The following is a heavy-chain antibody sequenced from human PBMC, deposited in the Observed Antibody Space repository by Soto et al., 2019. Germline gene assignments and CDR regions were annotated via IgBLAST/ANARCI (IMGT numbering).Heavy chain of an antibody. D-gene: IGHD3-22*01. V-gene: IGHV1-58*01. J-gene: IGHJ5*02. Sequence: ASVKVSCKASGFTFTSSAVQWVRQARGQRLEWIGWIVVGSGNTNYAQKFQERVTITRDMSTSTAYMELSSLRSEDTAVYYCAADGYYYDSSGFLFDPWGQGTLVTVS. CDR2: IVVGSGNT. CDR1: GFTFTSSA. CDR3: AADGYYYDSSGFLFDP.